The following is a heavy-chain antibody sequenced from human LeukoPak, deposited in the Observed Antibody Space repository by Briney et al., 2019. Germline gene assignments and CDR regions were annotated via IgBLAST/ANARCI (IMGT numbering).Heavy chain of an antibody. CDR3: ARGTASLDY. V-gene: IGHV5-51*01. Sequence: GESLKISCKGSGYRFSRYWITWVRQMPGKGLEWMGIIYPGDSDTRYSPSFHGQITISADKSISTAYLQWSSLKASDTAMYYCARGTASLDYWGQGTLVTVSS. D-gene: IGHD2-21*02. J-gene: IGHJ4*02. CDR2: IYPGDSDT. CDR1: GYRFSRYW.